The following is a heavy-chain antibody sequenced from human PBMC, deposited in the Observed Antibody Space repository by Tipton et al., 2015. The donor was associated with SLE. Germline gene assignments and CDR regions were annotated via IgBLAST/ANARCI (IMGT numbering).Heavy chain of an antibody. CDR1: GFTFSIYW. Sequence: SLRLSCAASGFTFSIYWMHWVRQAPGKGLEWVSGITLKSGSMGYADSVKGRFTISRDNAKNSLYLQMNSLRVEDTALYYCAKALDSYGMDVWGQGTTVTVSS. D-gene: IGHD3/OR15-3a*01. J-gene: IGHJ6*02. CDR2: ITLKSGSM. CDR3: AKALDSYGMDV. V-gene: IGHV3-9*01.